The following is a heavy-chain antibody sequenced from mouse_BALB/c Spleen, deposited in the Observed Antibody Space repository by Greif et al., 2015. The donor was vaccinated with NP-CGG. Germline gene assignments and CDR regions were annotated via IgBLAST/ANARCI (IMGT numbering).Heavy chain of an antibody. Sequence: QVQLQQSGAELVKPGASVKLSCKASGYTFTSYWMHWVKQRPGQGLEWIGEIDPSDSYTNYNQKFKGKATLTVDKSSSTAYMQLSSLTSEDSAVYYCARWNYGNYGAMDYWGQGTSVTVSS. CDR3: ARWNYGNYGAMDY. D-gene: IGHD2-1*01. CDR2: IDPSDSYT. J-gene: IGHJ4*01. V-gene: IGHV1-69*02. CDR1: GYTFTSYW.